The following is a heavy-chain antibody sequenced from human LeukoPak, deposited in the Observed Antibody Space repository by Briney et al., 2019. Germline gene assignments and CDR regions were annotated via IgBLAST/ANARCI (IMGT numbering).Heavy chain of an antibody. Sequence: PSETLSLTCTVSGGSISSGDYYWSWIHQPPGKGLEWIGYIYYSGSTYYNPSLKSRVTISVDTSKNQFSLKLSSVTAADTAVYYCARAKSSSWPYLFDIWGQGTMVTVSS. CDR1: GGSISSGDYY. D-gene: IGHD6-13*01. V-gene: IGHV4-30-4*02. CDR3: ARAKSSSWPYLFDI. CDR2: IYYSGST. J-gene: IGHJ3*02.